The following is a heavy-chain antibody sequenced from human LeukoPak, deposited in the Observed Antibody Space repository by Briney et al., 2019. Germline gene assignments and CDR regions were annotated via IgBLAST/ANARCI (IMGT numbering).Heavy chain of an antibody. CDR1: GFTFRNYA. Sequence: GGSLRLSCAASGFTFRNYAMSWVRQAPAKGLEWVSSINYSGGSTFYADSVKGRLTISRDNSKNTLYLQMNSLRAEDTAVYYCAKDVEGYCSSTSCLTYFDYWGQGTLVTVSS. D-gene: IGHD2-2*01. J-gene: IGHJ4*02. CDR3: AKDVEGYCSSTSCLTYFDY. V-gene: IGHV3-23*01. CDR2: INYSGGST.